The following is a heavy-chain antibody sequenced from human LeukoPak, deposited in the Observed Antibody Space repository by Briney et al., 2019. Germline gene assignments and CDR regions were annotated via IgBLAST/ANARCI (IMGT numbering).Heavy chain of an antibody. CDR1: GFTFSAYS. CDR2: IGSSSSPI. Sequence: GGSLRLSCAASGFTFSAYSMNWVRQAPEKGLEWVSYIGSSSSPIYYADSVKGRFTITRDNAKNSLYLQMDSLRAEDTAVYYCARDQAYSFDYWGQGTLVTVSS. V-gene: IGHV3-48*01. D-gene: IGHD4-11*01. J-gene: IGHJ4*02. CDR3: ARDQAYSFDY.